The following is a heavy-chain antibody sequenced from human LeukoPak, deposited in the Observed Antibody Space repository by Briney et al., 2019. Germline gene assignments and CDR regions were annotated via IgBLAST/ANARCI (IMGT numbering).Heavy chain of an antibody. Sequence: GGSLNLSCAASGFTLSNYWMHWVRQVPGKGLVWVSRISSDGSSTRYADSVKGRFTISRDNAKNTLYLQMNSLRAEDTAVYYCARTAYSDDSLGFWGQGTLVTVSS. CDR1: GFTLSNYW. V-gene: IGHV3-74*01. D-gene: IGHD5-12*01. J-gene: IGHJ4*02. CDR2: ISSDGSST. CDR3: ARTAYSDDSLGF.